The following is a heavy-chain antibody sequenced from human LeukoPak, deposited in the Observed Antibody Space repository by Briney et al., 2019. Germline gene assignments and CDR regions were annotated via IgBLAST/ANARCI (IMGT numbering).Heavy chain of an antibody. CDR1: GFIFGDYA. D-gene: IGHD4-23*01. J-gene: IGHJ4*02. V-gene: IGHV3-49*04. CDR3: TRYGGNSFNC. CDR2: IRSKAYGGTT. Sequence: GSLRLSCTASGFIFGDYAMSWVRQAPGKGLEWVGFIRSKAYGGTTEYAASVKGRFTISRDDSKSIAFLQMNSLKTEDTAVYYCTRYGGNSFNCWGQGTLVTVSS.